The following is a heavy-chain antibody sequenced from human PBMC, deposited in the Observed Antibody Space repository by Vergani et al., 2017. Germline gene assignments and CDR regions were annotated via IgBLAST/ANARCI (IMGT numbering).Heavy chain of an antibody. CDR1: GFTFSTYD. CDR3: AKHFRGWGIDY. J-gene: IGHJ4*02. D-gene: IGHD3-16*01. Sequence: QVQLGESGGGVVQRGGSLRLSCATSGFTFSTYDLQWVRPGPVKGLEFVAFIQFSGSNQYYADSVKGRFNLSRDFSKNTLYLQMNSLRTDDTATYYCAKHFRGWGIDYWGQGTQVIVSS. CDR2: IQFSGSNQ. V-gene: IGHV3-30*02.